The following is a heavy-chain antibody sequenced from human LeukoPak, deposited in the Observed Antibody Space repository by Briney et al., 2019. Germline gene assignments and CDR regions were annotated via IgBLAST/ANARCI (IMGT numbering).Heavy chain of an antibody. D-gene: IGHD6-13*01. Sequence: GGSLRLSCAASGFTFSSYAMHWVRQAPGKGLEWVAVISYDGSNKYYADSVKGRFTISRDNSKNTLYLRMNSLRAEDTAVYYCARELSGSSWYGGDYYYYGMDVWAKGPRSPSPQ. CDR1: GFTFSSYA. J-gene: IGHJ6*04. CDR2: ISYDGSNK. CDR3: ARELSGSSWYGGDYYYYGMDV. V-gene: IGHV3-30*04.